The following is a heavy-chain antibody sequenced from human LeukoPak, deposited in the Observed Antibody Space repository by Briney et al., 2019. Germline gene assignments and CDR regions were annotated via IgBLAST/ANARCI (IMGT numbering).Heavy chain of an antibody. CDR3: AREDTIFGVVIIGPFDY. D-gene: IGHD3-3*01. CDR2: MYYSGST. Sequence: SETLSLTCTVSGGSISSSSYYWGWIRQPPGKGLEWIGSMYYSGSTYYNPSLKSRVTISVDTSKNQFSLKLSSVTAADTAVFYCAREDTIFGVVIIGPFDYWGQGTLVTVSS. J-gene: IGHJ4*02. CDR1: GGSISSSSYY. V-gene: IGHV4-39*07.